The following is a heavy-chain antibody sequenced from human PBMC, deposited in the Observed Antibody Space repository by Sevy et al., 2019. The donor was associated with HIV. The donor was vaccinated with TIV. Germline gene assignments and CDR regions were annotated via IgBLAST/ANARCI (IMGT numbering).Heavy chain of an antibody. D-gene: IGHD1-1*01. V-gene: IGHV5-51*01. CDR2: IYPGDSDT. CDR3: ARGARGTLPSYYYYTLNV. CDR1: GYRFANYW. J-gene: IGHJ6*02. Sequence: GESLKISCKGSGYRFANYWIGWVRQMPGKGLEYMGIIYPGDSDTRYSPPFQGQVTISVDKSISTAYLQGSSLKASDTAIYYCARGARGTLPSYYYYTLNVWGQGTTVTVSS.